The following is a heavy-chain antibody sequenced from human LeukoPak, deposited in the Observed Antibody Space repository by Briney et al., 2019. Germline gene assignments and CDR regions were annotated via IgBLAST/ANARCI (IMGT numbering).Heavy chain of an antibody. V-gene: IGHV3-23*01. J-gene: IGHJ4*02. CDR2: ISGSGGST. CDR3: ARVKRDCSGGSCYSYDY. D-gene: IGHD2-15*01. Sequence: GGSLRLSCAASGFTFSSYAMSWVRQAPGKGLEWVSSISGSGGSTYYADSVRGRFTISRDNSKNTLYLQMNSLRAEDAAVYYCARVKRDCSGGSCYSYDYWGQGTLVTVPS. CDR1: GFTFSSYA.